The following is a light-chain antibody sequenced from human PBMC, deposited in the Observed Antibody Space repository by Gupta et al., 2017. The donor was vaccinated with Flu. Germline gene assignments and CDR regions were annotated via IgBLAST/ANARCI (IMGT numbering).Light chain of an antibody. J-gene: IGLJ2*01. V-gene: IGLV2-8*01. Sequence: SALPQPPSASGSPGPSVTISCTGTSSYVGGYNYVSWYQQHPGKAPKLMIYEVSKRPSGVPDRFSGSKAGNTASLTVSGLQAEDEADYYCSSYAGSNNVVFGGGTKLTVL. CDR3: SSYAGSNNVV. CDR1: SSYVGGYNY. CDR2: EVS.